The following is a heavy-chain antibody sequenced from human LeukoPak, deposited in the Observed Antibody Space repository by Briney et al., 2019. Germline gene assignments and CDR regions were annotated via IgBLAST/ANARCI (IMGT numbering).Heavy chain of an antibody. CDR3: AREAQRPRRGAPDY. D-gene: IGHD1-26*01. CDR2: ISAYNGNT. J-gene: IGHJ4*02. V-gene: IGHV1-18*01. CDR1: GYTFTSYG. Sequence: GGSLRLSCAASGYTFTSYGISWVRQAPGQGLEWMGWISAYNGNTNYAQKLQGRVTMTTDTSTSTAYMELRSLRSDDTAVYYCAREAQRPRRGAPDYWGQGTLVTVSS.